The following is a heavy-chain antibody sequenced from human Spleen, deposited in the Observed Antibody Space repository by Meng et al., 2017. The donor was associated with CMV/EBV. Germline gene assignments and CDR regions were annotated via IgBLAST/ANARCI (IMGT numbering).Heavy chain of an antibody. CDR2: INHSGST. CDR1: GGSFSGYY. D-gene: IGHD3-22*01. V-gene: IGHV4-34*01. J-gene: IGHJ4*02. CDR3: ARGGDSSGYYPNPFDY. Sequence: VQLQQWGAGLLKPSETLSLTCAVYGGSFSGYYWSWIRQPPGKGLEWIGEINHSGSTNYNPSLKSRVTISVDTSKNQFSLKLSSVTAADTAVYYCARGGDSSGYYPNPFDYWGQGTLVTVSS.